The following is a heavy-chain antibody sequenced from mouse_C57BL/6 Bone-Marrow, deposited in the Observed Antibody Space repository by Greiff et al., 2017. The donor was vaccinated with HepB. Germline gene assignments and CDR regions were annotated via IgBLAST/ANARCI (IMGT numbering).Heavy chain of an antibody. CDR1: GYTFTSYW. CDR2: IHPNSGST. V-gene: IGHV1-64*01. D-gene: IGHD2-3*01. CDR3: ALYDGYYAMDY. J-gene: IGHJ4*01. Sequence: QVQLQQPGAELVKPGASVKLSCKASGYTFTSYWMHWVKQRTGQGLEWIGMIHPNSGSTNYNEKFKSKATLTVDKSSSTAYMQLSSLTSEDSAVYYCALYDGYYAMDYWGQGTSVTVSS.